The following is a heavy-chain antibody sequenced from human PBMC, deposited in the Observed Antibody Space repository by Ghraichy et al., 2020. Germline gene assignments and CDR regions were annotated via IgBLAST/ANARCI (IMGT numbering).Heavy chain of an antibody. CDR1: GGSINSGGYY. V-gene: IGHV4-31*03. D-gene: IGHD6-6*01. Sequence: SETLSLTCTVSGGSINSGGYYWSWIRQHPGTGMEWIVYIDYSGSTYYNPSLKSRVTISVDTSKNQFSLELTSLTAADTAVYYCAGRRLQNDYWGQGTLVTVSS. CDR2: IDYSGST. CDR3: AGRRLQNDY. J-gene: IGHJ4*02.